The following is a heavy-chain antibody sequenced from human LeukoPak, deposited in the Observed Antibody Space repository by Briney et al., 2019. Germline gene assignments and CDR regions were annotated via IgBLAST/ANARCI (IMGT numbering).Heavy chain of an antibody. CDR2: ISSSSSYI. CDR1: GFTFSDSY. D-gene: IGHD2-8*01. CDR3: ARDQCTNGVCYTFNFDY. J-gene: IGHJ4*02. Sequence: PGGSLRLSCAASGFTFSDSYMNWVRQAPGKGLEWVSSISSSSSYIYYADSVKGRFTISRDNAKNSLYLQMNSLRAEDTAVYYCARDQCTNGVCYTFNFDYWGQGTLVTVSS. V-gene: IGHV3-21*01.